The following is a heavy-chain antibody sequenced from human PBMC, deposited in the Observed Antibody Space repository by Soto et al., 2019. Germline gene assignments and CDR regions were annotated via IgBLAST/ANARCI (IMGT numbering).Heavy chain of an antibody. V-gene: IGHV3-23*01. CDR3: AKDPIRGVIRLGWFDP. Sequence: PGGSLRLSCAASGFTFSSYAMSWVRQAPGKGLEWVSAISGSGGSTYYADSVKGRFTISRDNSKNTLYLQMNSLRAEDTAVYYCAKDPIRGVIRLGWFDPWGQGTLVTVSS. CDR1: GFTFSSYA. CDR2: ISGSGGST. D-gene: IGHD3-10*01. J-gene: IGHJ5*02.